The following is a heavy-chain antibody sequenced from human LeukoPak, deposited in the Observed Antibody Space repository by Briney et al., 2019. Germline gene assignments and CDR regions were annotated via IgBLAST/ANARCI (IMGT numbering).Heavy chain of an antibody. D-gene: IGHD6-13*01. CDR2: ISGRGSDT. CDR1: GFTFSTFA. Sequence: GGSLRLSCVASGFTFSTFAMTWVRQSPEKGLEWVSTISGRGSDTYYPDSVKGRFTISRDDAKNSLYPQMNSLRPEDTAVYYCARRYTSSWYSSGYFDYWGQGALVTVSS. V-gene: IGHV3-23*01. J-gene: IGHJ4*02. CDR3: ARRYTSSWYSSGYFDY.